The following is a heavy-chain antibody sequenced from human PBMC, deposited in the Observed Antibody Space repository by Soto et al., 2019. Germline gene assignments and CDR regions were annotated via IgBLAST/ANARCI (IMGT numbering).Heavy chain of an antibody. J-gene: IGHJ4*02. V-gene: IGHV1-69*01. CDR2: IIPIFGTA. CDR1: GGTFSSYA. Sequence: QVQLVQSGAEVKKPGSSVKVSCKASGGTFSSYAISWVRQAPGQGLEWMGGIIPIFGTANYAQKFQGRVTITADESTSTAYMELSSLRSEDTAVYYCARDVGFCSGGSCYEFGYWCQGTLVTVSS. CDR3: ARDVGFCSGGSCYEFGY. D-gene: IGHD2-15*01.